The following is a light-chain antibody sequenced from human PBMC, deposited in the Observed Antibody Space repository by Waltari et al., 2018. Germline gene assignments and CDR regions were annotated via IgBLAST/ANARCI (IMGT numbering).Light chain of an antibody. CDR2: EGS. CDR3: CSYAGGSTYV. J-gene: IGLJ1*01. V-gene: IGLV2-23*01. Sequence: QSALTQPASVSGSPGQSITISCTGTSRDVGTYNLVSWYQQHPGKAPKLMIYEGSKRPSGVSNRFSGSKSGNTASLTISGLQAEDEAEYYCCSYAGGSTYVFGTGTKVTVL. CDR1: SRDVGTYNL.